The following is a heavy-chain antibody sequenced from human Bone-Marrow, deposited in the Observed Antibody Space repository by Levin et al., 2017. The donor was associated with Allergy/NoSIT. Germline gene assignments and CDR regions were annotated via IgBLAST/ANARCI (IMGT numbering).Heavy chain of an antibody. CDR2: ISGSGGST. D-gene: IGHD6-6*01. J-gene: IGHJ4*02. CDR1: GFTFSSYA. CDR3: AKEPALYSSSSFFGN. V-gene: IGHV3-23*01. Sequence: GESLKISCAASGFTFSSYAMSWVRQAPGKGLEWVSAISGSGGSTYYADSVKGRFTISRDNSKNTLYLQMNSLRAEDTAVYYCAKEPALYSSSSFFGNWGQGTLVTVSS.